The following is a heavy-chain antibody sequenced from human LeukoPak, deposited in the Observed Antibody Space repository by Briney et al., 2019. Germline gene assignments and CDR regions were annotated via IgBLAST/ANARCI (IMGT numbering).Heavy chain of an antibody. V-gene: IGHV5-51*01. D-gene: IGHD1-26*01. CDR2: IYPGDSDT. Sequence: GESLKISXKGSGYSFSNYWIGWVRQMPGKGLEWKGIIYPGDSDTRYSPSFQGQVTISADKSISTAYLQWSSLKASDTAMYYCTRVVLSGSYPLCDYWGQGTPVTVSS. CDR1: GYSFSNYW. CDR3: TRVVLSGSYPLCDY. J-gene: IGHJ4*02.